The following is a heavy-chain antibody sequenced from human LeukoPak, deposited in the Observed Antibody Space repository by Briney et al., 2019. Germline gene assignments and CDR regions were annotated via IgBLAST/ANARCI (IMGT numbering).Heavy chain of an antibody. Sequence: GGSLRLSCAASGFTVSSNYMSWVRQAPGKGLEWVSAISGSGGSTYYADSVKGRFTISRDNSKNTLYLQMNSLRAEDTAVYYCAKGSDYDSSGYSPYFDYWGQGTLVTVSS. CDR1: GFTVSSNY. CDR2: ISGSGGST. V-gene: IGHV3-23*01. J-gene: IGHJ4*02. D-gene: IGHD3-22*01. CDR3: AKGSDYDSSGYSPYFDY.